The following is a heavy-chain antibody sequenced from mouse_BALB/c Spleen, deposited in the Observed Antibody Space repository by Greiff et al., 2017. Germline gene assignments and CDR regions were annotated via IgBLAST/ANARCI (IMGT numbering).Heavy chain of an antibody. J-gene: IGHJ2*01. CDR2: IYPGSGST. CDR1: GYTFTSYW. Sequence: LQQPGSELVRPGASVKLSCKASGYTFTSYWMHWVKQRPGQGLEWIGNIYPGSGSTNYDEKFKSKATLTVDTSSSTAYMQLSSLTSEDSAVYYCTRTTVVADYWGQGTTLTVSS. CDR3: TRTTVVADY. V-gene: IGHV1S22*01. D-gene: IGHD1-1*01.